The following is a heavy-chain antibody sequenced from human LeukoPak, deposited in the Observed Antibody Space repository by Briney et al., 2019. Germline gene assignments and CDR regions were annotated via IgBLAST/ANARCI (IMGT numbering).Heavy chain of an antibody. D-gene: IGHD1-26*01. J-gene: IGHJ1*01. CDR1: GGSISSYY. V-gene: IGHV4-59*08. CDR2: IYYSGST. CDR3: ARHSGSYYEYFQH. Sequence: PSETLSLTCTVSGGSISSYYWSWIRQPPGKGLEWIGYIYYSGSTNYNPSLKSRVTISVDTSKNQFSLKLSSVTAADTAVYYCARHSGSYYEYFQHWGQGTLVTVSS.